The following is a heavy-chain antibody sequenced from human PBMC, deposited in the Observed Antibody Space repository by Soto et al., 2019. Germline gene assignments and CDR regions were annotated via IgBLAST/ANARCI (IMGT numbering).Heavy chain of an antibody. CDR1: GGSFSGYY. CDR3: ARGARGVVDSGYDPQARYYYYMDV. J-gene: IGHJ6*03. D-gene: IGHD5-12*01. CDR2: INHSGST. Sequence: QVQLQQWGAGLLKPSETLSLTCAVYGGSFSGYYWSWIRQPPGKGLEWIGEINHSGSTNYNPSLKSRVTISVDTSKNQFSLKLSSVTAADTAVYYCARGARGVVDSGYDPQARYYYYMDVWGKGTTVTVSS. V-gene: IGHV4-34*01.